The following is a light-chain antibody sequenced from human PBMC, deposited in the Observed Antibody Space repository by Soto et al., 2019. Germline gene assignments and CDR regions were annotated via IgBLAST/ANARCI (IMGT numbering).Light chain of an antibody. Sequence: EIGMTQSPATLSVSPGERATLSCRASQSVSSNLAWYQQKPGRAPRLLIYGASTRATGMPARFSGSGSGTEFTLTISSLQSEDFAVYYCQQYNDWPPTFGQGTKVEIK. CDR1: QSVSSN. V-gene: IGKV3-15*01. J-gene: IGKJ1*01. CDR3: QQYNDWPPT. CDR2: GAS.